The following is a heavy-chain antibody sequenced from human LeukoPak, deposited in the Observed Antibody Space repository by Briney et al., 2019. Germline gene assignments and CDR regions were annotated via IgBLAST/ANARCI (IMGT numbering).Heavy chain of an antibody. D-gene: IGHD3-16*01. Sequence: GSGPTLVKPPQTLTLTCTFSGFSLSTSGVAVGWVRQPPGKALEWLALTYWNDEEHHSPSLKSRLTITKDTSKNQVVLTMTNMDPVDTATYHCAHRQGGYFDYWGQGTLVTVSS. CDR2: TYWNDEE. CDR3: AHRQGGYFDY. CDR1: GFSLSTSGVA. J-gene: IGHJ4*02. V-gene: IGHV2-5*01.